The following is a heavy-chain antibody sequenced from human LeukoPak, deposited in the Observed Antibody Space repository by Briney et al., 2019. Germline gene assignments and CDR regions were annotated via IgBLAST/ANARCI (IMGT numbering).Heavy chain of an antibody. CDR2: IWYDGSYK. CDR1: GCTFSSYG. Sequence: PGRALRLSCAAAGCTFSSYGMHWVRQAPGKGLEWAAVIWYDGSYKYYADSVKGRFTISRDNSKITLYLQMNSLRAEDRGVYYCARDVWTTVTITHFYYWGQETLVTVSS. CDR3: ARDVWTTVTITHFYY. V-gene: IGHV3-33*01. D-gene: IGHD4-17*01. J-gene: IGHJ4*02.